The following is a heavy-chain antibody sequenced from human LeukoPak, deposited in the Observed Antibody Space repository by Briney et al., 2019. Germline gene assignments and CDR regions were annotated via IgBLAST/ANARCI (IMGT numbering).Heavy chain of an antibody. J-gene: IGHJ3*02. Sequence: SETLSLTCAVYGGSFSGYYWSWIRQPPGKGLEWTGEINHSGSTNYNPSLKSRVTISVDTSKNKFSLKLSSVTAADTAIYYCARSDIYCSGGTCPPNTFDAFDIWGQGTMVTVSS. D-gene: IGHD2-15*01. CDR1: GGSFSGYY. CDR2: INHSGST. V-gene: IGHV4-34*01. CDR3: ARSDIYCSGGTCPPNTFDAFDI.